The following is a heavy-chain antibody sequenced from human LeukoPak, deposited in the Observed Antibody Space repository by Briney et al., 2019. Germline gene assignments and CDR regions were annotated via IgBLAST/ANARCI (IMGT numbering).Heavy chain of an antibody. Sequence: PSETLSLTRTVSGYSIGSGYYWAWIRQPPGKGLEWIGCVYHSGTYYKSSLTSRVTISMDTSKNQFSLKLTSVTAADSALYYCAKSSGGGGHDSWGQGTLVTVSS. V-gene: IGHV4-38-2*02. CDR2: VYHSGT. D-gene: IGHD6-25*01. CDR3: AKSSGGGGHDS. CDR1: GYSIGSGYY. J-gene: IGHJ5*01.